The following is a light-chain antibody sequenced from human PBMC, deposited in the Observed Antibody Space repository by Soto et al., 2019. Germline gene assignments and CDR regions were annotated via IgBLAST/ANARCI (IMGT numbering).Light chain of an antibody. Sequence: QSVLTQPASVSGAPGQRVTISCTGSSSNIGAGYDVHWYQQLPGTAPKLLIYANRNRPSGVPDRFSGSKSGTSASLAITGLQAEVEADYYCQSYDSSLNGHVIFGGGTKLTVL. CDR1: SSNIGAGYD. CDR3: QSYDSSLNGHVI. V-gene: IGLV1-40*01. J-gene: IGLJ2*01. CDR2: ANR.